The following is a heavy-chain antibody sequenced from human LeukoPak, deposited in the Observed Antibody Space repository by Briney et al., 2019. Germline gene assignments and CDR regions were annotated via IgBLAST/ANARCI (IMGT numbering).Heavy chain of an antibody. D-gene: IGHD1-26*01. Sequence: ASVKVSCKASGYTFTGYYMHWVRQAPGQGLEWMGWINPNSGGTNYAQKFQGRVTMTRDTSISTAYMELSRLRSDDTAVYYCARSQWELIHDAFDFWGQGTMVTVSS. J-gene: IGHJ3*01. CDR1: GYTFTGYY. CDR2: INPNSGGT. V-gene: IGHV1-2*02. CDR3: ARSQWELIHDAFDF.